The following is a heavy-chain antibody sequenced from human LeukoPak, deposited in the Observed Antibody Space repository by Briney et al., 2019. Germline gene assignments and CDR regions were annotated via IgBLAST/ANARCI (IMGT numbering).Heavy chain of an antibody. CDR1: GGPLSGYS. Sequence: SETLSLTCAIYGGPLSGYSWSWFRQPPGKGLEWIGEINDRGSTTYNPSLQSRPSMSLDTSRNQFSLTLGSVTAADTAVYFCARSGRYQIYWGQGTLVTVSS. V-gene: IGHV4-34*01. J-gene: IGHJ4*02. D-gene: IGHD3-10*01. CDR3: ARSGRYQIY. CDR2: INDRGST.